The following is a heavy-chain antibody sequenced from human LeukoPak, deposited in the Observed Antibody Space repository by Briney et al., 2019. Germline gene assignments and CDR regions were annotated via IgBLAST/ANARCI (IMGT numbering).Heavy chain of an antibody. CDR2: MNPNSGNT. Sequence: ASVKVSCKASGYTFTSYDINWVRQATGQGLEWMGWMNPNSGNTGYAQKFQGRVTMTRNTSISTAYMELSSLRSEDTAVYYCARIGWLLLYDAFDIWGQGTMVTVSS. CDR1: GYTFTSYD. J-gene: IGHJ3*02. V-gene: IGHV1-8*01. CDR3: ARIGWLLLYDAFDI. D-gene: IGHD3-22*01.